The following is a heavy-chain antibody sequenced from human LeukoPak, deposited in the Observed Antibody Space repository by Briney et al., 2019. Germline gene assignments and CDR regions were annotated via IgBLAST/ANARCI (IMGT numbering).Heavy chain of an antibody. CDR1: GYTFTSYD. CDR3: ARGWGEPSEMDV. Sequence: ASVKVSCKASGYTFTSYDINWGRQATGQGLEWMGWMNPNSGNTGYAQKFQGRVTITRNTSISTAYMELSSLRSEDTAVYYCARGWGEPSEMDVWGKGTTVTVSS. CDR2: MNPNSGNT. J-gene: IGHJ6*04. V-gene: IGHV1-8*03. D-gene: IGHD7-27*01.